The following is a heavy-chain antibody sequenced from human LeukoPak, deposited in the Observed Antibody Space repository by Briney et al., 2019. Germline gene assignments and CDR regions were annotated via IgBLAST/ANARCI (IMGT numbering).Heavy chain of an antibody. CDR3: AKGGYCSGGSCYWGAYYFDY. D-gene: IGHD2-15*01. CDR2: ISGSGGST. Sequence: GGSLRLSCAASGFTFSSYAMSWVRQAPGKGLEWVSAISGSGGSTYYADSVKGRFTISRDNSKNTLYLQMNSLRAEDTAVYYCAKGGYCSGGSCYWGAYYFDYGGQGTLVTVSS. J-gene: IGHJ4*02. V-gene: IGHV3-23*01. CDR1: GFTFSSYA.